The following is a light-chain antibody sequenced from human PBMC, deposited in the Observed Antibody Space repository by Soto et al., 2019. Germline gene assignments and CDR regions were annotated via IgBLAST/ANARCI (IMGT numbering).Light chain of an antibody. J-gene: IGLJ1*01. CDR2: EVS. CDR1: SSDVGGYNY. Sequence: QSVLTQPASVSGSPGQSITVSCTGTSSDVGGYNYVSWYQQHPGKAPKLMIYEVSNRPSGVSNRFSGSKSGNAASLTISGLQAEDEADYYCTSYTGSSVLYVFGTGTKLTVL. V-gene: IGLV2-14*01. CDR3: TSYTGSSVLYV.